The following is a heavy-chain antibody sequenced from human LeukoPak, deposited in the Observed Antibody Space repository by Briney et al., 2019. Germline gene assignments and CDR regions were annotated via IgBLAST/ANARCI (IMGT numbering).Heavy chain of an antibody. J-gene: IGHJ6*02. CDR1: GLTFSSYG. D-gene: IGHD6-13*01. Sequence: GGSLRLSCAGSGLTFSSYGMSWVRQAPGKGLEWVSAISGSPPGTYYADSVKGRFTISRDNSKNTLYLQMNSLKGEDTAIYYCAKRQRLVKVYYGMDVWGRGTTVTVSS. CDR3: AKRQRLVKVYYGMDV. V-gene: IGHV3-23*01. CDR2: ISGSPPGT.